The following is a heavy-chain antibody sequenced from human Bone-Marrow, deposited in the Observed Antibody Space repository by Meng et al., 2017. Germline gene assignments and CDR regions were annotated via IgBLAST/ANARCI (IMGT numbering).Heavy chain of an antibody. D-gene: IGHD1-26*01. Sequence: SVKVSCKASGDTFSSYAISWVRQAPGQGLEWMGGIIPIFGTANYAQKFQGRVTITADNSTSTAYMELSSLRSEDTAVYYCAREQSGSHNSRFDPWGQGTLVTVSS. CDR2: IIPIFGTA. J-gene: IGHJ5*02. CDR1: GDTFSSYA. V-gene: IGHV1-69*06. CDR3: AREQSGSHNSRFDP.